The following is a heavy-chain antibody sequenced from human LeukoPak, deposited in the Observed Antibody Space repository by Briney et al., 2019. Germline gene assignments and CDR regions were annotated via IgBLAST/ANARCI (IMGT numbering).Heavy chain of an antibody. V-gene: IGHV3-21*01. CDR1: GFSFSDYS. J-gene: IGHJ4*02. CDR3: ARDLSDDYSLDY. Sequence: GGSLRLSCAASGFSFSDYSMNWVRQAPGKGLECVSSITISSSIIYYADSVKGRFTISRDNAKNSLFLQMNSLRAEDTAVYFCARDLSDDYSLDYWGQGTLVSVSS. D-gene: IGHD3-16*01. CDR2: ITISSSII.